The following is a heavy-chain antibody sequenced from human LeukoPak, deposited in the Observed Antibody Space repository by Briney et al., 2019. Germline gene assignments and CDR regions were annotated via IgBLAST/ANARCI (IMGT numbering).Heavy chain of an antibody. J-gene: IGHJ5*02. CDR2: ISSYSSII. D-gene: IGHD1-1*01. CDR1: GFTFSSYS. Sequence: PGGSLRLSCAASGFTFSSYSMNWVRQPPGKGLEWVAYISSYSSIIYYADSVKGRFTISRDNAKNSLYLQMNSLRDEDTAVYYCARGGGWNEDWFDPWGQGTLVTVSS. CDR3: ARGGGWNEDWFDP. V-gene: IGHV3-48*02.